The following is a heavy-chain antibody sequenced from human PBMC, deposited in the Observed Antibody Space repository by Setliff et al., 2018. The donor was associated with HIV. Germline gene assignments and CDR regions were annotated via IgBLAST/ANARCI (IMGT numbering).Heavy chain of an antibody. CDR3: ARATPFVVVPAAPNYYYYMDV. D-gene: IGHD2-2*01. Sequence: TLSLTCTVSGDFISSGNFHWNWIRQPAGKGPEWIGLIYTRGSVSYNPSLMSRVTISLDTSKNQLSLKLSSVTASDTAVYSCARATPFVVVPAAPNYYYYMDVWGKETTVTVSS. CDR1: GDFISSGNFH. J-gene: IGHJ6*03. CDR2: IYTRGSV. V-gene: IGHV4-61*02.